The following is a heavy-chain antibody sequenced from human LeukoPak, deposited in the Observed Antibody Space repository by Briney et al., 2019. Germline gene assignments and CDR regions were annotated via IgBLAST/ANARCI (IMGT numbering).Heavy chain of an antibody. J-gene: IGHJ5*02. D-gene: IGHD1-1*01. CDR2: INPNSGGT. V-gene: IGHV1-2*02. Sequence: GASVKVSCKASGYTFTGYYMHWVRQAPGQGLEWMGWINPNSGGTNYEQKFQGRVTMTRDTSISTAYMELSRLRSDDTAVYYCARGGYSNWFDPWGQGTLVTVSS. CDR3: ARGGYSNWFDP. CDR1: GYTFTGYY.